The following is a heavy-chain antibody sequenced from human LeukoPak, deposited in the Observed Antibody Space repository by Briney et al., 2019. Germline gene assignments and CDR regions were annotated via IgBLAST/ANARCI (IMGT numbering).Heavy chain of an antibody. CDR3: ARGRIVGATVPTLIDY. D-gene: IGHD1-26*01. J-gene: IGHJ4*02. V-gene: IGHV1-18*01. CDR2: ISAYNGNT. CDR1: GYTFTSYG. Sequence: ASVKVSCKASGYTFTSYGISWVRQAPGQGLEWMGWISAYNGNTNYAQKLQGRVTMTTDTSTGTAYMELRSLRSDDTAVYYCARGRIVGATVPTLIDYWGQGTLVTVSS.